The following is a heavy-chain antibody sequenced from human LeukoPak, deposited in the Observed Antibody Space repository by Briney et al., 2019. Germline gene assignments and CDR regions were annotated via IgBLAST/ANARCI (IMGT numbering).Heavy chain of an antibody. J-gene: IGHJ5*02. D-gene: IGHD1-1*01. Sequence: PSETLSLTCTVSGGSISSSSYYWGWIRQPPGKGLEWIGSIYYSGSTYYNPSLKSRVTISVDTSKNQFYLKLSTVTAADTAVYYCAREGPRYNWNDVQFDRWGQGTLVTVSS. V-gene: IGHV4-39*01. CDR3: AREGPRYNWNDVQFDR. CDR1: GGSISSSSYY. CDR2: IYYSGST.